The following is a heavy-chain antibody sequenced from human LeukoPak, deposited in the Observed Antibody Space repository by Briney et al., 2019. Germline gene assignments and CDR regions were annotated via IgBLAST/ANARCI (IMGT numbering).Heavy chain of an antibody. CDR1: GGSISRSTYY. D-gene: IGHD1-26*01. Sequence: PSETLSLTCSVSGGSISRSTYYWGWIRQPPGKGLEWIGSIYYSGSTYYNPSLKSRITISIDTSKNHFSLKLNSVTAADTAVYYCARDRIVGATSGYWFDPWGQGTLVTVSS. CDR3: ARDRIVGATSGYWFDP. CDR2: IYYSGST. V-gene: IGHV4-39*07. J-gene: IGHJ5*02.